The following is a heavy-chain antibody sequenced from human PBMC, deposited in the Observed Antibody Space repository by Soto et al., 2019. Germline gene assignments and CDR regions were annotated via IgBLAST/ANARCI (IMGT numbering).Heavy chain of an antibody. V-gene: IGHV1-18*04. CDR1: GYTFTSYG. J-gene: IGHJ6*02. D-gene: IGHD3-16*01. CDR2: ISAYNGNT. Sequence: VASVKVSCKASGYTFTSYGISWVRQAPGQGLEWMGWISAYNGNTNYAQKLQGRVTMTTDTSTSTAYMELRSLRSDDTAVYYCARDWASRNHYYYGMDVWGQGTTVTVSS. CDR3: ARDWASRNHYYYGMDV.